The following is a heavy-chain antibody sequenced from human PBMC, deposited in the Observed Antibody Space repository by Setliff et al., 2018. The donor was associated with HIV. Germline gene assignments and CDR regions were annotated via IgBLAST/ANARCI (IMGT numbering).Heavy chain of an antibody. CDR2: ISSNGGST. CDR1: GFTFSSYA. Sequence: GGSLRLSCAASGFTFSSYAMHWVRQAPGKGLEYVSAISSNGGSTYYADSVKGRFTISRDNSKNTLYLQMGSLRAEDMAVYYCVRGHYYLYYMDVWGKGTTVTVSS. V-gene: IGHV3-64*02. D-gene: IGHD3-22*01. CDR3: VRGHYYLYYMDV. J-gene: IGHJ6*03.